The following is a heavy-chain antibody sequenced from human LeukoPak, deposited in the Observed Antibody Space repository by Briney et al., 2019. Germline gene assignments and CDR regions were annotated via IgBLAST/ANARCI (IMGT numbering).Heavy chain of an antibody. J-gene: IGHJ4*02. CDR1: GYTFTSYW. CDR3: ARHGVGSSTDDY. Sequence: TGESLKISCQSSGYTFTSYWISWGRQMPGKGLELRGRIDPSDSYTNYSPSFQGHVPISADKSISTAYLQWTSLKASDTAMYYCARHGVGSSTDDYWGQGTLVTVSS. V-gene: IGHV5-10-1*01. CDR2: IDPSDSYT. D-gene: IGHD1-26*01.